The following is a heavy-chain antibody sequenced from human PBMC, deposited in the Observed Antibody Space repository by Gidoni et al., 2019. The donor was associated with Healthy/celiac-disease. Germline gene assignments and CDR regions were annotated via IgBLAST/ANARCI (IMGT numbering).Heavy chain of an antibody. D-gene: IGHD6-19*01. J-gene: IGHJ6*02. CDR3: AKDTYSSGWYSYYYGMDV. CDR1: GFTFSSYA. CDR2: ISGSGGST. V-gene: IGHV3-23*04. Sequence: EVQLVESGGGLVQPGGSLRLSCAASGFTFSSYAMSWVRQAPGKGLEWVSAISGSGGSTYYADSVKGRFTISRDNSKNTLYLQMNSLRAEDTAVYYCAKDTYSSGWYSYYYGMDVWGQGTTVTVSS.